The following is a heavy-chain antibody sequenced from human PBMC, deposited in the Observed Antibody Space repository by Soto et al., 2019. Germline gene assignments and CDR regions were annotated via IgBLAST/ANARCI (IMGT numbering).Heavy chain of an antibody. CDR3: ARQPSSTIFGVVTHYYGMDV. CDR1: GYSFTSYW. D-gene: IGHD3-3*01. Sequence: GESLKISCKGSGYSFTSYWISWVRQMPGKGLEWMGRIDPSDSYTNYSPSFQGHVTISADKSISTAYLQWSSLKASDTAMYYCARQPSSTIFGVVTHYYGMDVWGQGTTVTVSS. V-gene: IGHV5-10-1*01. CDR2: IDPSDSYT. J-gene: IGHJ6*02.